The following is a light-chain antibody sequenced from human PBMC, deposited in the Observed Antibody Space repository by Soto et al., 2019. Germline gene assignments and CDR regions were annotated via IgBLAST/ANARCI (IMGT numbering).Light chain of an antibody. CDR1: NIGGKS. V-gene: IGLV3-21*04. CDR2: YDS. Sequence: SYELTQPPSVSVAPGKTARITCGGDNIGGKSDHWYQQKPGQSPVLVIDYDSDRPSGIPERISGSNSGNTATLTISRVEAGDEADYYCQVWDSSSDHVVFGGGTKLTVL. CDR3: QVWDSSSDHVV. J-gene: IGLJ3*02.